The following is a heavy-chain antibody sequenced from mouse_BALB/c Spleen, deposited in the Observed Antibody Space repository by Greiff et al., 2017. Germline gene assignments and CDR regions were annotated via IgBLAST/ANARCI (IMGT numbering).Heavy chain of an antibody. J-gene: IGHJ4*01. Sequence: EVMLVESGGGLVKLGGSLKLSCAASGFTFSSYYMSWVRQTPEKRLELVAAINSNGGSTYYPDTVKGRFTISRDNAKNTLYLQMSSLKSEDTALYYCARRGGNYYYAMDYWGQGTSVTVSS. V-gene: IGHV5-6-2*01. CDR3: ARRGGNYYYAMDY. D-gene: IGHD2-1*01. CDR2: INSNGGST. CDR1: GFTFSSYY.